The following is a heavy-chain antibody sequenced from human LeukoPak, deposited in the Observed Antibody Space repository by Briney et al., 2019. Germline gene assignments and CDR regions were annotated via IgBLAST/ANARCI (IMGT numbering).Heavy chain of an antibody. CDR2: ISGSGGST. V-gene: IGHV3-23*01. D-gene: IGHD2-15*01. J-gene: IGHJ4*02. Sequence: GGSLRLSCAASGFTFSSYAMSWVRQAPGKGLERVSAISGSGGSTYYADSVKGRFTISRDNSKNTLYLQMNSLRAEDTAVYYCAKAPLAYCSGGSCYVDYWGQGTLVTVSS. CDR1: GFTFSSYA. CDR3: AKAPLAYCSGGSCYVDY.